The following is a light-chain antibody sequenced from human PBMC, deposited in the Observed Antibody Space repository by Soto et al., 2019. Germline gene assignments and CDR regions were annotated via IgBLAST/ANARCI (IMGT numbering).Light chain of an antibody. Sequence: DIQMTQSPSTLSASEGDRVTITCRASQSINTCLAWYQQKPGKAPNLFIYDASSLKTGVPSRFSGSGSGTDVTLTSTNLQPDDFANYHCQQYDSYSTFGQGTKVEI. V-gene: IGKV1-5*01. CDR1: QSINTC. J-gene: IGKJ1*01. CDR3: QQYDSYST. CDR2: DAS.